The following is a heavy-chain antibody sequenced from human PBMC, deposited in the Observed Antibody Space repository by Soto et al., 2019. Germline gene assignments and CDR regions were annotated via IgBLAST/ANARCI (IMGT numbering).Heavy chain of an antibody. Sequence: EIQLVESGGGLVKPGGSLRLSCAASGFTFSDYIMNWVRQAPGKGLEWLSSISSSSSYIFYADSVKGRFTISRDNAKNSLLRHMNSLRAEDTAVYYCASPRESWSSTNWYVAVDNWGQATMVTSSP. J-gene: IGHJ3*02. CDR3: ASPRESWSSTNWYVAVDN. V-gene: IGHV3-21*01. CDR1: GFTFSDYI. CDR2: ISSSSSYI. D-gene: IGHD2-2*01.